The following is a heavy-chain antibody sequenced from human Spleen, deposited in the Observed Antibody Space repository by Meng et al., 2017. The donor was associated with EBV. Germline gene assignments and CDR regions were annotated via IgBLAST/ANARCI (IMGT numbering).Heavy chain of an antibody. Sequence: VQLVQSAAEVEKPGASVKVSCRASGYTFTNYGIGWVRQAPGQGLEYMGWFSNYYGTTNYAQSLQGRVTMATDTSTNTAFMELRSLRSDDTAVYYCARITYGANFFDLWGQGTLVTVSS. V-gene: IGHV1-18*01. CDR3: ARITYGANFFDL. J-gene: IGHJ4*02. CDR1: GYTFTNYG. CDR2: FSNYYGTT. D-gene: IGHD4/OR15-4a*01.